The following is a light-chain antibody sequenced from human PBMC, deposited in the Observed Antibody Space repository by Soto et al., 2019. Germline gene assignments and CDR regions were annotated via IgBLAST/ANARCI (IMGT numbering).Light chain of an antibody. CDR3: SSYTSSSSYV. CDR1: SSDVGAYNS. J-gene: IGLJ1*01. Sequence: QSALTQPASVSGSPGQSIAISCTGTSSDVGAYNSVSWYQQYPGKAPKLMIHDVSNRPSGVSDRFSGSKSGNTASLTIYGLPAEDEGDYYCSSYTSSSSYVFGSGTKLTVL. V-gene: IGLV2-14*01. CDR2: DVS.